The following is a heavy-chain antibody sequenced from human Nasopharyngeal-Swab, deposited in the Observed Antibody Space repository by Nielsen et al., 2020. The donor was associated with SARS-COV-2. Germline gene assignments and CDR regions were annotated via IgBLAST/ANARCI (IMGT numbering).Heavy chain of an antibody. D-gene: IGHD3-22*01. CDR1: GFTFSSYW. Sequence: GESLKISCAASGFTFSSYWMHWVRQAPGKGPVWVSRINSDGSSTSYADSVKGRFTISRDNAKNTLYLQMNSLRAEDTAVYYCARGVSYDSSQDWGQGTLVTVSS. CDR3: ARGVSYDSSQD. J-gene: IGHJ4*02. V-gene: IGHV3-74*01. CDR2: INSDGSST.